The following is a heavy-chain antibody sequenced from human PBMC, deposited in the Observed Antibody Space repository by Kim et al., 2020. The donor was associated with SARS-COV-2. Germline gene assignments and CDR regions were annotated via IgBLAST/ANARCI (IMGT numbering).Heavy chain of an antibody. Sequence: GGSLRLSCTASGFTFSSYAMGWVRQAPGNVLEWVSSISGSGESTSSADSVKGRFTISRDNSKNTLYMQMNSLRVEDTAIYYCAKADCDAIGCHVRDYWGQGNLVTVSA. D-gene: IGHD3-10*02. CDR2: ISGSGEST. J-gene: IGHJ4*02. CDR1: GFTFSSYA. V-gene: IGHV3-23*01. CDR3: AKADCDAIGCHVRDY.